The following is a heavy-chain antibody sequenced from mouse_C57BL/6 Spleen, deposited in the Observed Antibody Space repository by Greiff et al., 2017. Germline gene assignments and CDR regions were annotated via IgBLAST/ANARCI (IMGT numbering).Heavy chain of an antibody. D-gene: IGHD4-1*01. V-gene: IGHV5-4*01. J-gene: IGHJ2*01. CDR2: ISDGGSYT. CDR1: GFTFSSYA. CDR3: AREENWYFDY. Sequence: DVQLQESGGGLVKPGGSLKLSCAASGFTFSSYAMSWVRQTPEKRLEWVATISDGGSYTYYPDNVKGRFTISRDNAKNNLYLQMSHLKSEDTAMYYCAREENWYFDYWGQGTTLTVSS.